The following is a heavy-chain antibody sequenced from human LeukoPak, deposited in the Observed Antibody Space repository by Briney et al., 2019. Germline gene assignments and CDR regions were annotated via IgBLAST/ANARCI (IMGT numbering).Heavy chain of an antibody. CDR1: GFTFGTFW. CDR2: IKQGGSEK. V-gene: IGHV3-7*01. J-gene: IGHJ4*02. CDR3: ARDKGGMVPFDY. Sequence: GGSLRLSCEASGFTFGTFWMSWVRQAPGKGREWVANIKQGGSEKNYVDSVKGRFTIARDDAKNSLYLQMNSLRAEDTAVYFCARDKGGMVPFDYWGQGTLVTVSS. D-gene: IGHD3-10*01.